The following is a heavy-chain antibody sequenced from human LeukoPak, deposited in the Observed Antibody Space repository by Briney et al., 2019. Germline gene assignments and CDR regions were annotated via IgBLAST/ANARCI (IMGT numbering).Heavy chain of an antibody. CDR3: AKDQKARSRGGSSFDY. CDR2: IDSGSNNI. J-gene: IGHJ4*02. V-gene: IGHV3-48*01. Sequence: AGGSLRLSCAASGFTFSTYSMNWVRQAPGKGLEWVSDIDSGSNNIHYADSVKGRFTISRDDAKNSLYLQMNSLRAEDTAVYYCAKDQKARSRGGSSFDYWGQGTLVTVSS. CDR1: GFTFSTYS. D-gene: IGHD3-10*01.